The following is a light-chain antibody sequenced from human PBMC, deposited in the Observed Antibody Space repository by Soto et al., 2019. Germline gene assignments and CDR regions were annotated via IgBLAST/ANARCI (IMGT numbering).Light chain of an antibody. CDR1: SSDVGGYNY. CDR3: ASYAGSTNV. Sequence: QSVLTQPPSASGSPGQSVTISCTGTSSDVGGYNYVSWYQQHPGKAPKLMIYEVTKRPSGVPDRFSGSKSGNTASLTVSGLPAEDEADYYCASYAGSTNVFGTATKITVL. CDR2: EVT. J-gene: IGLJ1*01. V-gene: IGLV2-8*01.